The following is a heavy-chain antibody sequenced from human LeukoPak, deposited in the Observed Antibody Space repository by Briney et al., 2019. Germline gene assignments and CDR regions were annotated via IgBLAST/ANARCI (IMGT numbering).Heavy chain of an antibody. CDR3: ARTGIRRDSSSWYGFDY. CDR2: IIPIFGTA. D-gene: IGHD6-13*01. J-gene: IGHJ4*02. CDR1: GGTFSSYA. V-gene: IGHV1-69*05. Sequence: SVKVSRKASGGTFSSYAISWVRQAPGQGLEWMGRIIPIFGTANYAQKFQGRVTITTDESTSTAYMELSSLRSEDTAVYYCARTGIRRDSSSWYGFDYWGQGTLVTVSS.